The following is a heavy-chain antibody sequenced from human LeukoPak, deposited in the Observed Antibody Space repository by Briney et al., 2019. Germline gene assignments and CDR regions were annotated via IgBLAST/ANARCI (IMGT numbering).Heavy chain of an antibody. D-gene: IGHD5-18*01. CDR1: GFTFSDYY. CDR2: ISTYGSTI. Sequence: MTGGSLRLSCAASGFTFSDYYMNWVRQAPGKGLEWVSYISTYGSTIYYADSVKGRFTNSRDNAKNSLYLQMNSLRAEDTAVYYCARDRGYSYGDIDYWGQGTLVLVSS. CDR3: ARDRGYSYGDIDY. V-gene: IGHV3-11*01. J-gene: IGHJ4*02.